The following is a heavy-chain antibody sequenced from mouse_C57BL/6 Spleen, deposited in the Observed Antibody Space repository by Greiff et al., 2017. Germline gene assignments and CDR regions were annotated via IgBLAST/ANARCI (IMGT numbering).Heavy chain of an antibody. J-gene: IGHJ1*03. CDR3: ARSGYYASSGYLDV. V-gene: IGHV1-80*01. CDR1: GYAFSSYW. Sequence: VQLQQSGAELVKPGASVKISCKASGYAFSSYWMNWVKQRPGQGLEWIGQIYPGDGDTNYNGKFKGKATLTADKSSRTAYMQLSSLTSEDSAVYFCARSGYYASSGYLDVWGTGTTVTVSS. CDR2: IYPGDGDT. D-gene: IGHD1-1*01.